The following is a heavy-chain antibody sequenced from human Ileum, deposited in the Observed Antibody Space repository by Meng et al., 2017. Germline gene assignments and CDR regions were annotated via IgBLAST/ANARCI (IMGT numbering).Heavy chain of an antibody. CDR2: ISSNSGYI. J-gene: IGHJ4*02. Sequence: VPRVEFGGGVVQPGRSLRLSWAASGFTFSSYSINRGRQAPGKGLEWGSSISSNSGYIYYADSVKGRFTISRDNAKNSLYLQMNSLRAEDTAVYYCASDYWGQGTVVTVSS. CDR3: ASDY. V-gene: IGHV3-21*01. CDR1: GFTFSSYS.